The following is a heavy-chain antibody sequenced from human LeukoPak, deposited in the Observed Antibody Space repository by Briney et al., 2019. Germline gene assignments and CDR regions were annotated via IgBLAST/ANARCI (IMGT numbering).Heavy chain of an antibody. CDR3: AREGELSSSWYRWVYYYGMDV. CDR1: GYTFTSYA. CDR2: INTNTGNP. D-gene: IGHD6-13*01. V-gene: IGHV7-4-1*02. J-gene: IGHJ6*02. Sequence: ASVKVSCKASGYTFTSYAMNWVRQAPGQGLEWMGWINTNTGNPTYAQGFTGRFVFSLDTSVSTAYLQISSLKAEGTAVYYCAREGELSSSWYRWVYYYGMDVWGQGTTVTVSS.